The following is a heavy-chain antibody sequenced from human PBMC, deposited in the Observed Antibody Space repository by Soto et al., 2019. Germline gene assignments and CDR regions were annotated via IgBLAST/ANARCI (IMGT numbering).Heavy chain of an antibody. Sequence: SETLSLTCAVSSGSISSSNWWSWVRQPPGKGLEWIGEIYHSGSTNYNPSLKSRVTISVDKSKNQFSLKLSSVTAADTAVYYCARGGLYCSGGSCYLSWFDPWGQGTLVTVSS. CDR2: IYHSGST. CDR3: ARGGLYCSGGSCYLSWFDP. D-gene: IGHD2-15*01. CDR1: SGSISSSNW. J-gene: IGHJ5*02. V-gene: IGHV4-4*02.